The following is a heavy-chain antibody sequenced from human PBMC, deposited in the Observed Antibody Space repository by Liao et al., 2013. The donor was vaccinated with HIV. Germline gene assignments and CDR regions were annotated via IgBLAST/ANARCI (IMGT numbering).Heavy chain of an antibody. D-gene: IGHD3-3*01. V-gene: IGHV4-59*12. Sequence: QLQLQESGPGLVKPSETLSLTCTVSGDSITSGYWGWIRQSPGKGLEWIGYISGSGSTNYNPSLKSRVTMSVDTSKNQFSLKLSSVTAADTAVYYCARVDQYYDYWRGYENWFDPWGQGTLVTVSS. CDR2: ISGSGST. J-gene: IGHJ5*02. CDR1: GDSITSGY. CDR3: ARVDQYYDYWRGYENWFDP.